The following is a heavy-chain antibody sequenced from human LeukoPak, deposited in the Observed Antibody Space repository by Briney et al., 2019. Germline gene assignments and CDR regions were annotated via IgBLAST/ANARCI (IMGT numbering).Heavy chain of an antibody. Sequence: GGSLRLSCAASGFTFSSYGMHWVRQAPGKGLKWVAFIRYDGSNKYYADSVKGRFTISRDNSKNTLYLQMNSLRAEDTAVYYCAKDAYYYDSSGYSGYWGQGTLVTVSS. J-gene: IGHJ4*02. CDR3: AKDAYYYDSSGYSGY. CDR2: IRYDGSNK. D-gene: IGHD3-22*01. CDR1: GFTFSSYG. V-gene: IGHV3-30*02.